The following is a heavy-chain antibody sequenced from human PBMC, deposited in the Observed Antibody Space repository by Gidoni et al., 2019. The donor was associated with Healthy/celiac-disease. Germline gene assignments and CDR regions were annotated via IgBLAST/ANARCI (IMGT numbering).Heavy chain of an antibody. Sequence: EVQLVESGGGFVQPGGSLLLSCAAYGFTFSSYWMHWVRQAPGKGLVWVSRIKSDGSSTSYADSVKGRFTISRDNAKNTLYLQMNSLRAEDTAVYYCAREKEDIVARPGAFDIWGQGTMVTVSS. V-gene: IGHV3-74*01. CDR1: GFTFSSYW. J-gene: IGHJ3*02. CDR2: IKSDGSST. CDR3: AREKEDIVARPGAFDI. D-gene: IGHD5-12*01.